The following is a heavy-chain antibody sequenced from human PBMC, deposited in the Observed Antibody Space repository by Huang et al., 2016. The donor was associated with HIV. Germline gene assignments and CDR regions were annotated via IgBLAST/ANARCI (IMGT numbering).Heavy chain of an antibody. D-gene: IGHD1-26*01. CDR2: IYPSGIT. J-gene: IGHJ4*02. CDR3: ARSYAGTIWDSGRDYFDY. CDR1: GGSRSSGNYY. Sequence: QVRLRESGPGLVKPSQTLSLTCTVSGGSRSSGNYYWTWIRQPAGKGLEWIGHIYPSGITNYSLSLKRRVSISLDTSKNQFSLRLRSVTAADTAVYYCARSYAGTIWDSGRDYFDYWGQGILVTVSS. V-gene: IGHV4-61*09.